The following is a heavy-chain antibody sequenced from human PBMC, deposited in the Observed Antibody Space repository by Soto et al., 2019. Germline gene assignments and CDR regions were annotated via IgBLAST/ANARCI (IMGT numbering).Heavy chain of an antibody. V-gene: IGHV4-34*01. D-gene: IGHD6-19*01. Sequence: SETLSLTCAVYGGSFSGYYWSWIRQPPGKGLEWIGEINHSGSTNYNPSLKSRVTISVDTSKNQFSLKLSSVTAEDTAVYYCAKTTDGWFSAFEIWGQGTMVTVSS. J-gene: IGHJ3*02. CDR1: GGSFSGYY. CDR3: AKTTDGWFSAFEI. CDR2: INHSGST.